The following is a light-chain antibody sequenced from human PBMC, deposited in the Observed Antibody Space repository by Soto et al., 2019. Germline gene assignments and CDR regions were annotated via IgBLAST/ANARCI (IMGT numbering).Light chain of an antibody. CDR3: SSYTSSNTLV. CDR2: DVN. CDR1: SSDVGGYNY. V-gene: IGLV2-14*03. J-gene: IGLJ1*01. Sequence: QSALTQPASVSGSPGQSITISCTGTSSDVGGYNYVSWYQQYPGKAPKVMIYDVNNRPSGVSNRFSGSKSGNTASLTISGLQLDDEADYYCSSYTSSNTLVFGTGTKVTVL.